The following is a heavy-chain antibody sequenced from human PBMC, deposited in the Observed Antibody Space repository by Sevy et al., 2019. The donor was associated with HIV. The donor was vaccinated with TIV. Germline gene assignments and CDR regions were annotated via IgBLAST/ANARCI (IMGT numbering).Heavy chain of an antibody. V-gene: IGHV3-73*01. D-gene: IGHD3-10*01. J-gene: IGHJ6*02. CDR3: TGGAPYPMDV. CDR1: GFAFSGST. CDR2: IRSKAYNFAT. Sequence: GGYLRLSCAASGFAFSGSTVHWVRQASGKGLEWVARIRSKAYNFATTYAASLKGRFTISRDDSKNTAYLQLNGLKTEDTAVYYCTGGAPYPMDVWGQGTTVTVSS.